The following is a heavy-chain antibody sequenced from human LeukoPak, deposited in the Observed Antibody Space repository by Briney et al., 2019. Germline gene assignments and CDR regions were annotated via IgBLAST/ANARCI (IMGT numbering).Heavy chain of an antibody. CDR1: GFTFSSYA. D-gene: IGHD1-26*01. J-gene: IGHJ3*02. V-gene: IGHV3-64*01. Sequence: GGSLRLSCAASGFTFSSYAMHWVRQAPGKGLEYVSAISSNGGSTYYANSVKGRFTISRDNSKNTLYLQMNSLRAEDTAVYYCARAWGSNDAFDIWGQGTMVTVSS. CDR3: ARAWGSNDAFDI. CDR2: ISSNGGST.